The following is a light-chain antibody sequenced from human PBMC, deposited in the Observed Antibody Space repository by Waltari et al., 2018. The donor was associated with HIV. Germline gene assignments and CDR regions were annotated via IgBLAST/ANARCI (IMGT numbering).Light chain of an antibody. CDR2: AAS. Sequence: DIQLTQSPSFLSASVGDRVTITCRASQGISSYLAWYQQKPAKTPKLLNYAASTLQSGVPSRFSGSRSGTEFTLTISSLQPEDFATYYCQQLNSYPPFTFGPGTKVDIK. CDR1: QGISSY. J-gene: IGKJ3*01. CDR3: QQLNSYPPFT. V-gene: IGKV1-9*01.